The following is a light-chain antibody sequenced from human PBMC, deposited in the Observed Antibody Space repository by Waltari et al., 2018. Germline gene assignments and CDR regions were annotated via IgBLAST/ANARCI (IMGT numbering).Light chain of an antibody. J-gene: IGLJ2*01. CDR2: DNE. Sequence: SHQLPVAAPKLLIYDNEKRTSGIRDRSAASKSGTSATLGITGRQIGDEADYYCATCDNSLSEVVFGGGTKLTVL. CDR3: ATCDNSLSEVV. V-gene: IGLV1-51*01.